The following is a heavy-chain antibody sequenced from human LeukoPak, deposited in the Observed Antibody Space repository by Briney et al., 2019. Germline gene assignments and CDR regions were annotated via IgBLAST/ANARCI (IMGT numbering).Heavy chain of an antibody. CDR3: AQLGSSMVRGVSYNWFDP. Sequence: GGSLRLSCAASGFTFGLYSMTWVRQAPGKGLEWVSLIDSNSNFMNYADSVKGRFTISRDNAKKSLYLQMNSLRAEDTAVYYCAQLGSSMVRGVSYNWFDPWGQGTLVTVSS. CDR1: GFTFGLYS. V-gene: IGHV3-21*01. D-gene: IGHD3-10*01. CDR2: IDSNSNFM. J-gene: IGHJ5*02.